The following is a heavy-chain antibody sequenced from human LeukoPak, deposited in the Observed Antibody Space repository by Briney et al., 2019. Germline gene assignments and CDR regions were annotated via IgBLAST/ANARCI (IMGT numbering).Heavy chain of an antibody. D-gene: IGHD3-22*01. V-gene: IGHV1-18*01. CDR3: ARDIGYYYDSSGGFYFDY. CDR1: GYTFTSYG. Sequence: ASVKVSCKASGYTFTSYGISWVRQAPGQGLEWMGWISAYNGNTNYAQKLQGGVTMTTDTSTSTAYMELRSLRSDDTAVYYCARDIGYYYDSSGGFYFDYWGQGTLVTVSS. J-gene: IGHJ4*02. CDR2: ISAYNGNT.